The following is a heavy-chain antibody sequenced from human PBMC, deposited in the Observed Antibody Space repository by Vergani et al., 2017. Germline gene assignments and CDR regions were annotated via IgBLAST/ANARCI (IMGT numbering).Heavy chain of an antibody. CDR1: GGTFSSYT. D-gene: IGHD3-3*01. CDR2: IIPSLGIA. J-gene: IGHJ4*02. Sequence: QVQLVQSGAEVKKPGSSVKVSCKASGGTFSSYTISWVRQAPGQGLEWMGRIIPSLGIANYAQKFQGRVTITADKSKSTAYMELSSLRSEDTAVYYCAREARYDFWTGYYPYRAQSGCFDYWGQGTLVTVSS. V-gene: IGHV1-69*08. CDR3: AREARYDFWTGYYPYRAQSGCFDY.